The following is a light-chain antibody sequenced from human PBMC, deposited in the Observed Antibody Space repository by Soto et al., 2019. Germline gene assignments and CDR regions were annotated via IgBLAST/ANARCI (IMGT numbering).Light chain of an antibody. CDR2: GAS. V-gene: IGKV3-15*01. CDR3: QQYSNWPSWT. CDR1: QSVSNF. Sequence: EKVMTQSPATLSMSPGEIATLSCRASQSVSNFLAWYQQKPGQTPRLLIYGASTRATGITARFSGSGSGTEFTLTISSLQSEDFAVYYCQQYSNWPSWTFGQGTKVEVK. J-gene: IGKJ1*01.